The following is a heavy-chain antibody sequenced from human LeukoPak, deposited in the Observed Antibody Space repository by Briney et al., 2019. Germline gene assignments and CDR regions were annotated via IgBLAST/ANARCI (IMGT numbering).Heavy chain of an antibody. CDR3: ASLYYYDSSGYYPFEY. V-gene: IGHV5-51*01. J-gene: IGHJ4*02. CDR2: IYPGDSDT. CDR1: GYSFTSYW. Sequence: GESLKISCKGSGYSFTSYWIGWVRQMPGKGLEWMGIIYPGDSDTRYSPSFQGQVTISADKSISTAYLQWSSLKASDTAMYYRASLYYYDSSGYYPFEYWGQGTLVTVSS. D-gene: IGHD3-22*01.